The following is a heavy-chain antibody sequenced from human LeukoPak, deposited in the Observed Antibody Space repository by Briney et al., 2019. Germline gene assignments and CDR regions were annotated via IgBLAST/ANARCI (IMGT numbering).Heavy chain of an antibody. V-gene: IGHV3-23*01. J-gene: IGHJ4*02. CDR1: GITFTNYG. Sequence: PGGSLRLSCAASGITFTNYGMSWVRQAPGKGLEWVSGIGGSGGSTYYADSVKGRFTISRDNSKNTLYLQMNSLRAEDTAVYYCAKGHSAHGTGFDCWGQGTLVAVSS. CDR3: AKGHSAHGTGFDC. CDR2: IGGSGGST. D-gene: IGHD1-14*01.